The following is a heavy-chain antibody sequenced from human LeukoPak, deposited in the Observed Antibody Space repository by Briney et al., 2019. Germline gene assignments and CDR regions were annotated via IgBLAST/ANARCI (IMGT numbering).Heavy chain of an antibody. CDR3: ASRAPRYNYDRYLPIDY. J-gene: IGHJ4*02. D-gene: IGHD3-22*01. CDR1: GGSVSSSSYH. V-gene: IGHV4-39*07. CDR2: IYYSGST. Sequence: SETLSLTCTVSGGSVSSSSYHWGWIRQSPGKGLEWIGNIYYSGSTYYNPSLRNQVTISVDTSKNQFSLKLSSVTAADTAVYYCASRAPRYNYDRYLPIDYWGQGTLVTVSS.